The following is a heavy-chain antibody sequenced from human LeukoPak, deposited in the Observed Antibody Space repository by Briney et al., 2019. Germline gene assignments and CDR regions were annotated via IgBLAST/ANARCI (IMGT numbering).Heavy chain of an antibody. Sequence: GGSLRLSCAASGFTFSNYAMHWVRQAPGKGLEWVSCISGSGDSTYYADSVKGRFTTSRDNSKNTLYLQMNSLRAEDTAVYYCARRSGIAVAGAFDYWGQGTLVTVSS. J-gene: IGHJ4*02. CDR2: ISGSGDST. D-gene: IGHD6-19*01. CDR3: ARRSGIAVAGAFDY. CDR1: GFTFSNYA. V-gene: IGHV3-23*01.